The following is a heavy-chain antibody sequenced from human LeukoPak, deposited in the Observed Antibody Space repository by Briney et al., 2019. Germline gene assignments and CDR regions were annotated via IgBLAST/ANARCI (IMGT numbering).Heavy chain of an antibody. V-gene: IGHV3-48*01. Sequence: GGSLRLSCAASGFTFSIYSMNWVRQAPGKGLEWVSYISSSSSTIYYADSVKGRFTISRDNAKNSLYLQMNSLRAEDTAVYYCARGRLLWFGELNAGLVYWGQGTLVTVSS. D-gene: IGHD3-10*01. CDR3: ARGRLLWFGELNAGLVY. CDR1: GFTFSIYS. CDR2: ISSSSSTI. J-gene: IGHJ4*02.